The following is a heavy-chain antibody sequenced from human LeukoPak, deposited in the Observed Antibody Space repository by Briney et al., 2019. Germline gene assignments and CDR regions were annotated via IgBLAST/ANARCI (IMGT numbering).Heavy chain of an antibody. V-gene: IGHV3-30*03. CDR1: GFTFSSYG. D-gene: IGHD3-3*01. CDR3: ASEIIFGSFDY. Sequence: GGSLRLSCAASGFTFSSYGMHWVRQAPGKGLEWVAVISYDGSNKYYADSVKGRFTISRDNSKNTLYLQMSSLRAEDTAVYYCASEIIFGSFDYWGQGTLVTVSS. J-gene: IGHJ4*02. CDR2: ISYDGSNK.